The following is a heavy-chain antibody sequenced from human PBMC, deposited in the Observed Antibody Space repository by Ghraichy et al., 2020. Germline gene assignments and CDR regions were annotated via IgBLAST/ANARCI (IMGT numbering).Heavy chain of an antibody. CDR3: AKASGSIPYYFDH. Sequence: GGSLRLSCAASGFTFNEYAMHWVRQAPGKGLEWVSSVSGYSGSLGYAESVKGRFTISRDNAKNSLYLQLNSLRSEDTALYYCAKASGSIPYYFDHWGQGTLVTVSS. D-gene: IGHD3-10*01. CDR1: GFTFNEYA. CDR2: VSGYSGSL. V-gene: IGHV3-9*01. J-gene: IGHJ4*02.